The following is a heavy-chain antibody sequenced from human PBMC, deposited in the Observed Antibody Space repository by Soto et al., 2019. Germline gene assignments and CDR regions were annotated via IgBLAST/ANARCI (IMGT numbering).Heavy chain of an antibody. D-gene: IGHD2-2*01. CDR1: GGSFSGYY. CDR2: INHSGST. V-gene: IGHV4-34*01. J-gene: IGHJ6*03. Sequence: SETLSLTCAVYGGSFSGYYWSWIRQPPGKGLEWIGEINHSGSTNYNPSLKSRVTISVDTSKNQFSLKLSSVTAADTAVYYCARRGRQEYQLRMRLYYYYYMDVWGKGTTVTVSS. CDR3: ARRGRQEYQLRMRLYYYYYMDV.